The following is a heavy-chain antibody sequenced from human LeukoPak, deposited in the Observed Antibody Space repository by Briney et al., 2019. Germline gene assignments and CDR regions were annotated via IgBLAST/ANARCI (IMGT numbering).Heavy chain of an antibody. D-gene: IGHD3-10*01. V-gene: IGHV3-48*01. CDR2: ISSSSSTI. CDR1: GFTFSSYS. Sequence: GGSLRLSCAASGFTFSSYSMNWVRQAPGKGLEWVSYISSSSSTIYYADSVKGRFTISRDNAKNSLYLQMNSLRAEDTAVYYCARAIYGSGEPFDYWGQGTLVTVSS. CDR3: ARAIYGSGEPFDY. J-gene: IGHJ4*02.